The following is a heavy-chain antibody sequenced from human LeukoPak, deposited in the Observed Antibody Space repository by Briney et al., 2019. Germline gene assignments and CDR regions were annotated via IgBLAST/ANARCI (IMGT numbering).Heavy chain of an antibody. CDR2: IYYSGST. Sequence: GSLRLSCTASGFTFGDYATSWIRQPPGKGLEWIGYIYYSGSTNYNPSLKSRVTISVDTSKNQFSLKLSSVTAADTAVYYCARDLYGDYVNWFDPWGQGTLVTVSS. D-gene: IGHD4-17*01. J-gene: IGHJ5*02. CDR3: ARDLYGDYVNWFDP. CDR1: GFTFGDYA. V-gene: IGHV4-59*01.